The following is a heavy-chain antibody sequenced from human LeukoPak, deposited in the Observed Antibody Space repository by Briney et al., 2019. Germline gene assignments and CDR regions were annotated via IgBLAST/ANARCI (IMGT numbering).Heavy chain of an antibody. CDR1: GGSISSYY. V-gene: IGHV4-39*01. CDR2: IYYSRST. CDR3: ARRRKGGYYDSSGYYVD. J-gene: IGHJ4*02. Sequence: SETLSLTCTVSGGSISSYYWGWIRQPPGKGLEWIGSIYYSRSTYYNPSLKSRVTISVDTSKNQFSLKLSSVTAADTAVYYCARRRKGGYYDSSGYYVDWGQGTLVTVSS. D-gene: IGHD3-22*01.